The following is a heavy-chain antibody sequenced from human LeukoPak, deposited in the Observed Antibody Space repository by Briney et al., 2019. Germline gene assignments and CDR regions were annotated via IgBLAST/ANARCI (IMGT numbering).Heavy chain of an antibody. CDR3: AKSQVPWYYYYMDV. Sequence: KTGGSLRLSCAASGFTFSSYAMSWVRQAPEKGLEWVSAISGSGGSTYYADSVKGRFTISRDNSKNTLYLQMNSLRAEDTAVYYCAKSQVPWYYYYMDVWGKGTTVTVSS. CDR1: GFTFSSYA. J-gene: IGHJ6*03. CDR2: ISGSGGST. V-gene: IGHV3-23*01.